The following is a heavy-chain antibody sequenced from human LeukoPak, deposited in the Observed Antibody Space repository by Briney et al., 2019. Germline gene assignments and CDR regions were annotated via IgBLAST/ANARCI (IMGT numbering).Heavy chain of an antibody. CDR3: TRGAGWLIDY. CDR1: DDSISDYY. D-gene: IGHD3-16*01. V-gene: IGHV4-59*01. Sequence: PSETLSLTCTVSDDSISDYYRGWIRQPPGRGLEWIGYFHNSGTSTYNPSLKSRVTISADTSKNQFSLKLNSLTTADTAVYYCTRGAGWLIDYWGQGILVTVSS. CDR2: FHNSGTS. J-gene: IGHJ4*02.